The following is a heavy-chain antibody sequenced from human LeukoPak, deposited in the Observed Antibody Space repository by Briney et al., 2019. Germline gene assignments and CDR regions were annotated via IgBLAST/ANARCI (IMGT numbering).Heavy chain of an antibody. Sequence: ASVKVSCKASGYTFSSYGFSWVRQAPGQGLEWMGWIRADNGNTNYAQKVQGRVTMTTDTSTSTAYMQLWGLTSDDTAVYYCARVPARNEFWSGYSGYFDYWGQGTLVTVSS. D-gene: IGHD3-3*01. V-gene: IGHV1-18*01. J-gene: IGHJ4*02. CDR2: IRADNGNT. CDR3: ARVPARNEFWSGYSGYFDY. CDR1: GYTFSSYG.